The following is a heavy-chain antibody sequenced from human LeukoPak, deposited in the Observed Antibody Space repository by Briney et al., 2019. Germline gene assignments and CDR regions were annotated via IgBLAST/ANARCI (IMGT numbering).Heavy chain of an antibody. J-gene: IGHJ4*02. Sequence: SQTLSLTCAISGDSVLSNTEAWNWIRQSPSRGLEWLGRTYYRSKWYYGYAKSVQGRITINPDASKNQFSLQLNSVTPEDSAVYYCAKDQRSIVVVPAALGYWGQGTLVTVSS. D-gene: IGHD2-2*01. V-gene: IGHV6-1*01. CDR2: TYYRSKWYY. CDR1: GDSVLSNTEA. CDR3: AKDQRSIVVVPAALGY.